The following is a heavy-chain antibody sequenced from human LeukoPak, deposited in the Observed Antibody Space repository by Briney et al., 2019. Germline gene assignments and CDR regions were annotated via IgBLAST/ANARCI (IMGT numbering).Heavy chain of an antibody. Sequence: GRSLRLSCAASGFTFSSYSMHWVRQAPGKGLEWVAVIWYDGSNKYYADSVKGRFTISRDNSKNTLYLQMNSLRAEDTAVYYCARDCSGGSCDAFDIWGQGTMVTVSS. D-gene: IGHD2-15*01. V-gene: IGHV3-33*01. CDR3: ARDCSGGSCDAFDI. CDR1: GFTFSSYS. J-gene: IGHJ3*02. CDR2: IWYDGSNK.